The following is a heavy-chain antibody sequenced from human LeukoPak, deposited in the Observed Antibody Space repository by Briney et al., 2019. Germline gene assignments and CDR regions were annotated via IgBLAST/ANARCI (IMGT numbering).Heavy chain of an antibody. Sequence: PGGSLRLSCAVSGFSVTNNYMSWVRQAPGKGLEWVSSISSSSSYIYYADSVKGRFTISRDNAKNSLYLQMNSLRAEDTAVYYCATLQNWFDPWGQGTLVTVSS. J-gene: IGHJ5*02. CDR3: ATLQNWFDP. V-gene: IGHV3-21*01. CDR1: GFSVTNNY. D-gene: IGHD5-24*01. CDR2: ISSSSSYI.